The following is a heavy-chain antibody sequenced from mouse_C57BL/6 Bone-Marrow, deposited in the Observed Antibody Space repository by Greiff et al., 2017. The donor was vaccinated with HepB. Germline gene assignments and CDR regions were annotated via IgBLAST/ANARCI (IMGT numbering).Heavy chain of an antibody. CDR2: ISNGGGST. V-gene: IGHV5-12*01. D-gene: IGHD4-1*01. CDR1: GFTFSDYY. Sequence: EVNLVESGGGLVQPGGSLKLSCAASGFTFSDYYMYWVRQTPEKRLEWVAYISNGGGSTYYPDTVKGRFTISRDNAKNTLYLQMSRLKSEDTAMYYCARRDWDWGQGTLVTVSA. J-gene: IGHJ3*01. CDR3: ARRDWD.